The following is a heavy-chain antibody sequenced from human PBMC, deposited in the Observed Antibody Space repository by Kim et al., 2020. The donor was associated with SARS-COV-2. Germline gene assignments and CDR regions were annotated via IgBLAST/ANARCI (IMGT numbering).Heavy chain of an antibody. V-gene: IGHV3-7*01. Sequence: EGSEPYYINSVEGRFTISRDNASNSLYLQMNSLRVDDTAVYYCARKTALDVWGLGTTVIVSS. D-gene: IGHD2-21*02. CDR2: EGSEP. J-gene: IGHJ6*02. CDR3: ARKTALDV.